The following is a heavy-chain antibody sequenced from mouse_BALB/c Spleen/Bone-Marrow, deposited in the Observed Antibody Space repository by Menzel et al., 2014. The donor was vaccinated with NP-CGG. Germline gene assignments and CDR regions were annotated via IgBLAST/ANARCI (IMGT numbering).Heavy chain of an antibody. CDR1: GYTFTSYN. CDR2: IYPGNGDT. Sequence: SGAELVKPGASVKVSCKASGYTFTSYNMHWVKQTPGQGLEWIGAIYPGNGDTSYNQKFKGKATLTADKSSSTAYMQLSSLTSEDSAVYYCARWLRKGFDYWGQGTTLTVSS. V-gene: IGHV1-12*01. J-gene: IGHJ2*01. D-gene: IGHD2-2*01. CDR3: ARWLRKGFDY.